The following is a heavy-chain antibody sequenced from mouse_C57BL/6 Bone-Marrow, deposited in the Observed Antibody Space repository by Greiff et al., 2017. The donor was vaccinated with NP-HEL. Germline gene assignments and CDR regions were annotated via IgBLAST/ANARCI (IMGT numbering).Heavy chain of an antibody. V-gene: IGHV5-4*03. CDR1: GFTFSSYA. CDR3: ARVGTWGYRYSFAY. D-gene: IGHD3-1*01. Sequence: EVKVEESGGGLVKPGGSLKLSCAASGFTFSSYAMSWVRQTPEKRLEWVATISDGGSYTYYPDNVKGRFTISRDNAKNNLYLQMSHLKSEDTAMYYCARVGTWGYRYSFAYWGQGTLVTVSA. J-gene: IGHJ3*01. CDR2: ISDGGSYT.